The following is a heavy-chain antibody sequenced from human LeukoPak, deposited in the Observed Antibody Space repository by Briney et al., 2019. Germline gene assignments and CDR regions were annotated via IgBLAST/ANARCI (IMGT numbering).Heavy chain of an antibody. CDR3: AGNRDYYYYYYMDV. V-gene: IGHV3-23*01. D-gene: IGHD4-23*01. CDR2: ISGSGGST. J-gene: IGHJ6*03. CDR1: GFTFSSYA. Sequence: PGGSLRLSCAASGFTFSSYAKSWVRQAPGKGQEWVSAISGSGGSTYYADSVKGRFTISRDNSKNTLYLQMNSLRAEDTAVYYCAGNRDYYYYYYMDVWGKGTTVTVSS.